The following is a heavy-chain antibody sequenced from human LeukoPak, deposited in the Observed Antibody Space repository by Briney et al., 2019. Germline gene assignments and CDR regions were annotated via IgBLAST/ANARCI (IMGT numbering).Heavy chain of an antibody. CDR3: AKDQRWESPHYLDS. D-gene: IGHD1-26*01. J-gene: IGHJ4*02. Sequence: PSETLSLTCAVYGGSFSGYYWSWIRQTPGKGLEWIGEINHSGSTNYNPSLKSRVTISIDTSMNQFSLKLSSVTAADTAVYYCAKDQRWESPHYLDSWGQGTLVTVSS. CDR2: INHSGST. CDR1: GGSFSGYY. V-gene: IGHV4-34*01.